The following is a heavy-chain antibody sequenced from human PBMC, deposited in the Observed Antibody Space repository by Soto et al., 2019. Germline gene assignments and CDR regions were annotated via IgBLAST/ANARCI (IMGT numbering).Heavy chain of an antibody. V-gene: IGHV3-33*01. J-gene: IGHJ4*02. Sequence: VGSLRLSCAASGFTFSSYGMHWVRQAPGKGLEWVAVIWYDGSNKYYADSVKGRFTISRDNSKNTLYLQMNSLRAEDTAVYYCARGADYGDYVDYFDYWGQGTLVTVSS. CDR1: GFTFSSYG. D-gene: IGHD4-17*01. CDR2: IWYDGSNK. CDR3: ARGADYGDYVDYFDY.